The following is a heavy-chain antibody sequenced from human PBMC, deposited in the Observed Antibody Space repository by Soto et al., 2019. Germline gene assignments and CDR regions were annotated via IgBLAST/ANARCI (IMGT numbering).Heavy chain of an antibody. CDR1: GGSISSGDYY. CDR2: IYYSGST. V-gene: IGHV4-30-4*01. D-gene: IGHD3-9*01. Sequence: SETLSLTCTVSGGSISSGDYYWSWIRQPPGKGLEWIGYIYYSGSTYYNPSLKCRVTISVDTSKNQFSLKLSSVTAADTAVYYCARDPAYYDILTGNYYYYGMDVWGQGTTVTVSS. CDR3: ARDPAYYDILTGNYYYYGMDV. J-gene: IGHJ6*02.